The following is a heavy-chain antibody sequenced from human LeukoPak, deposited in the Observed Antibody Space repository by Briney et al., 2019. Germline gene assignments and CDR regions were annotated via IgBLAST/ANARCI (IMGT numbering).Heavy chain of an antibody. D-gene: IGHD5-12*01. Sequence: GGSLRLSCAASGFIFDDYAMHWVRQAPGKGLEWVSLITGDGAGTYYEDSVRGRFTISRDNSKNSLYLIMNSLRTEDTALYYCTKGRVATVGGAKYAMDVWGQGTTVTVSS. CDR2: ITGDGAGT. V-gene: IGHV3-43*02. J-gene: IGHJ6*02. CDR3: TKGRVATVGGAKYAMDV. CDR1: GFIFDDYA.